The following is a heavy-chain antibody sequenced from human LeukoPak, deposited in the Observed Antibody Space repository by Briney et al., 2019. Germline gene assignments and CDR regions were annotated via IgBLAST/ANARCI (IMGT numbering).Heavy chain of an antibody. Sequence: SETLSLTCTVSGGSVSSSSYNWDWIRQPPGTGLEWIGEINHSGSTNYNPSLKSRVTISVDTSKNQFSLKLSSVTAADTAVYYCARALRYFDWLLLDYYYYYMDVWGKGTTVTVSS. J-gene: IGHJ6*03. V-gene: IGHV4-39*07. CDR2: INHSGST. CDR1: GGSVSSSSYN. D-gene: IGHD3-9*01. CDR3: ARALRYFDWLLLDYYYYYMDV.